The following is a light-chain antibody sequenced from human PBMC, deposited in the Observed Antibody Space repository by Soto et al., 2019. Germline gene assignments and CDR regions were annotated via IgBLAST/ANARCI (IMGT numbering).Light chain of an antibody. CDR2: SSD. V-gene: IGLV1-47*02. CDR3: SAWDDSLSGYV. Sequence: QSVLTQPPSTSGTPGQRVTISCTGSSSNIGSNNVYWYQQFPGMAPKLLMYSSDQRPTGVPDRFSGSKSGTSASLPISGRRSDDEADDYCSAWDDSLSGYVFGGGTKLTVL. J-gene: IGLJ2*01. CDR1: SSNIGSNN.